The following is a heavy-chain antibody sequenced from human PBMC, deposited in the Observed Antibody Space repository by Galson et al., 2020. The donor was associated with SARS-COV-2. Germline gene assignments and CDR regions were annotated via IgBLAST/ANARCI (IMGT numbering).Heavy chain of an antibody. CDR1: RYTFTSYA. CDR3: ASAGYSSGWSPFDC. J-gene: IGHJ4*02. D-gene: IGHD6-19*01. V-gene: IGHV1-3*01. CDR2: INAGSGNT. Sequence: ASVKVSCKASRYTFTSYAMPWVRQDPGQRLEWMGWINAGSGNTKYSLKFQGRVTITRDTSASTAYMELSSLRSEDTAVYYCASAGYSSGWSPFDCWGQGTLVTVSS.